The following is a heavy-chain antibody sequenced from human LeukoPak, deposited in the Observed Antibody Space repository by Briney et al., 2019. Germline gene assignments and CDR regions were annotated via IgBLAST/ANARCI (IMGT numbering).Heavy chain of an antibody. D-gene: IGHD3-3*01. Sequence: PGGSLRLSCAASGFTFSSYSMNWVRQAPGKGLEWVSSISSSSSYIYYADSVKGRFTISRDNSKNTPYLQMNSLRAEDTAVYYCAKDEARNYYDFWSGYYMPDYWGQGTLVTVSS. CDR3: AKDEARNYYDFWSGYYMPDY. CDR2: ISSSSSYI. V-gene: IGHV3-21*04. CDR1: GFTFSSYS. J-gene: IGHJ4*02.